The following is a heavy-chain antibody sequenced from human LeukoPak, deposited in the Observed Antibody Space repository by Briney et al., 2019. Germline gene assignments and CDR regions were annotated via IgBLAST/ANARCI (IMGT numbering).Heavy chain of an antibody. D-gene: IGHD5/OR15-5a*01. CDR3: ASQVSVDAFDI. J-gene: IGHJ3*02. V-gene: IGHV1-69*05. CDR1: GGTFSSYA. Sequence: ASVKVSCKASGGTFSSYAISWVRQAPGQGLEWMGGIIPIFGTANYAQKFQGRVTITTDESTSTAYMELSSLRSEDTAVYYCASQVSVDAFDIWGQGTMVTVSS. CDR2: IIPIFGTA.